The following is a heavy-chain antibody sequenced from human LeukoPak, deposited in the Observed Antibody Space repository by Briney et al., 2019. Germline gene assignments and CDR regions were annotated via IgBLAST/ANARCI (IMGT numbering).Heavy chain of an antibody. V-gene: IGHV3-21*01. J-gene: IGHJ4*02. CDR3: ARGARSKIDY. CDR2: ISSSSSYI. D-gene: IGHD3-10*01. Sequence: GGSLRLSCAASGFTFSNAWMNWVRQAPGKGLEWVSSISSSSSYIYYADSVKGRFTISRDNAKNSLYLQMNGLRAEDTAVYYCARGARSKIDYWGQGTLVTVSS. CDR1: GFTFSNAW.